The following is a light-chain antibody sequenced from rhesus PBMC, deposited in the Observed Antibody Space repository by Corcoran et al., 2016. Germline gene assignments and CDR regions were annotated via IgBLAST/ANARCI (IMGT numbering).Light chain of an antibody. J-gene: IGKJ2*01. CDR2: KAS. V-gene: IGKV1-74*01. CDR3: QHGYGTPYS. Sequence: DIQMTQSPSSLSASVGDRVTITCRASENVNNYLNWYQQKPGKAPKLLIYKASTLQRGVPSRLSGSGSGTDYTFTISSLQPEDVATYYCQHGYGTPYSFGQGTKVEIK. CDR1: ENVNNY.